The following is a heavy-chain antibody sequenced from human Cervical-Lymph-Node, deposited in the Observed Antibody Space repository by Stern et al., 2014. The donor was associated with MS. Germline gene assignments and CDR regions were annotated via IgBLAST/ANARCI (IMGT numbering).Heavy chain of an antibody. Sequence: EVQLVESGGTLVQPGGSLRLSCAASGSTVNSNYMTWVRQAPGKGLEWVSIFYSGISTYYDESVKGGFSFFIGHYKKTLHMQMNNLRVEDTAMYYCTREMAARRLDPWGQGTLVIVSA. D-gene: IGHD5-24*01. V-gene: IGHV3-66*01. CDR3: TREMAARRLDP. J-gene: IGHJ5*02. CDR2: FYSGIST. CDR1: GSTVNSNY.